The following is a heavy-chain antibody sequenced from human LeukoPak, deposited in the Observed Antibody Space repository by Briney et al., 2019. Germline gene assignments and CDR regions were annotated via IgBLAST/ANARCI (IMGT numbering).Heavy chain of an antibody. CDR3: ARLRYSNIGYSSPIDY. CDR1: SGSMNSYY. V-gene: IGHV4-59*08. J-gene: IGHJ4*02. Sequence: PSETLSLTCTASSGSMNSYYWSWIRQPPGKGLEWIGYIYYSGNTNYNPSLKSRVTISVDTSKNQFSLKLSSVTAADTAVYYCARLRYSNIGYSSPIDYWGQGTLVTVSS. CDR2: IYYSGNT. D-gene: IGHD5-18*01.